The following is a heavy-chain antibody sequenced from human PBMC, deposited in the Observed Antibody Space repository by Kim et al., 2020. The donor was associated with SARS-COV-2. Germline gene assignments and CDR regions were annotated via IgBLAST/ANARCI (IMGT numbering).Heavy chain of an antibody. V-gene: IGHV1-69*13. CDR2: IIPLIDTR. CDR3: ARGGDELHYDLGVDV. Sequence: SVKVSCKASGGSFRNYAISWVQQAPGQGVEWMGGIIPLIDTRNYPQKFQGRVTITADESTKKVYMEMRSLRSEETAVYYCARGGDELHYDLGVDVWGEGSTVSVSS. J-gene: IGHJ6*02. CDR1: GGSFRNYA. D-gene: IGHD2-21*01.